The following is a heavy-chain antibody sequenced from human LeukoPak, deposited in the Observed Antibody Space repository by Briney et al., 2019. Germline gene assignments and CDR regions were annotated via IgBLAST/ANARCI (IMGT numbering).Heavy chain of an antibody. CDR2: ISYDGSNK. Sequence: GGSLRLSCAASGFTFSSYVMHWVRQAPGKGLEWVAVISYDGSNKYYADSVKGRFTISRDNSKNTLYLQMNSLRAEDTAVYYCARPFPYYDSSGYYTDYWGQGTLVTVSS. V-gene: IGHV3-30*04. D-gene: IGHD3-22*01. CDR3: ARPFPYYDSSGYYTDY. CDR1: GFTFSSYV. J-gene: IGHJ4*02.